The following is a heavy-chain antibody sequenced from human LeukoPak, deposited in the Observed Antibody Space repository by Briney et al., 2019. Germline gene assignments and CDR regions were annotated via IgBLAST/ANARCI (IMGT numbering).Heavy chain of an antibody. CDR3: ARDDGNYYDSSGPDAFDI. CDR1: GFTFSSYA. V-gene: IGHV3-23*01. CDR2: ISGSGGST. Sequence: GSLRLSCAASGFTFSSYAMSWVRQAPGKGLEWVSAISGSGGSTYYADFVKGRFTISRDNSKNTLYLQMNSLRAEDTAVYYCARDDGNYYDSSGPDAFDIWGQGTMVTVSS. D-gene: IGHD3-22*01. J-gene: IGHJ3*02.